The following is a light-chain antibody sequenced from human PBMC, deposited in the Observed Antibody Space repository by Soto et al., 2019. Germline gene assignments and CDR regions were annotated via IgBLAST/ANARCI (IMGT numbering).Light chain of an antibody. Sequence: DIQMTQSPSTLSASVGDRVTITCRASQSISSWLAWYQQKPGKAPKLLLYDASSLESGVPSRFSGSGSGTEFPLTISSLQPDDFATYYCQQYNSYSVTFGQGTKLEIK. CDR2: DAS. CDR3: QQYNSYSVT. V-gene: IGKV1-5*01. CDR1: QSISSW. J-gene: IGKJ2*01.